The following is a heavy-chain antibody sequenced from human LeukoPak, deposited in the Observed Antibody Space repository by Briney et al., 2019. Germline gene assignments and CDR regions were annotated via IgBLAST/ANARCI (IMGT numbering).Heavy chain of an antibody. V-gene: IGHV3-23*01. CDR2: ISGSGAST. Sequence: GGSLRLSCAASGFTFSSYAMSRVRQAPGKGLEWVSGISGSGASTYYADSVKGRFTISRDNSKNTLYVQMNGLRAEDTAAYYCAKGLDGGGYRYYFDYWGQGTLVTVSS. CDR3: AKGLDGGGYRYYFDY. D-gene: IGHD3-22*01. CDR1: GFTFSSYA. J-gene: IGHJ4*02.